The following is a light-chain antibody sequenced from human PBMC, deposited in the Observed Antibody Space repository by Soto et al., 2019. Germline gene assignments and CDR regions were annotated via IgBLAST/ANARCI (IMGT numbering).Light chain of an antibody. CDR3: QQSHNTPRM. V-gene: IGKV1-39*01. Sequence: DIPMTQSPSSLSASVGDRVTITCRASQRINSDLNWYQQTPGKAPELLIYGASSLQSGVPSRFSGSGSGTEFTLTISNLQPKDFATYYCQQSHNTPRMFGQGTKVEIK. CDR2: GAS. CDR1: QRINSD. J-gene: IGKJ1*01.